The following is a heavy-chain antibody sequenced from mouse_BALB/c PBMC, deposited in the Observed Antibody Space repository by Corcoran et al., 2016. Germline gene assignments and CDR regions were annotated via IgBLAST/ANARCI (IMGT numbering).Heavy chain of an antibody. CDR2: IYPRSGST. CDR1: GFTFTSYW. Sequence: QVQLQQSGAELMKPGASVKISCKATGFTFTSYWIEWVKQRPGHGLEWIGEIYPRSGSTNYNENFKGKGTFTADTSSNTAYMQLSSLTSEDSAVHYCARNWDWFFGVWGAGTTVTVSS. J-gene: IGHJ1*01. D-gene: IGHD4-1*01. CDR3: ARNWDWFFGV. V-gene: IGHV1-9*01.